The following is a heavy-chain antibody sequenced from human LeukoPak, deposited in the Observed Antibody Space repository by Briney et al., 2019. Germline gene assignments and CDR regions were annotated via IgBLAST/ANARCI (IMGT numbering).Heavy chain of an antibody. V-gene: IGHV3-7*01. D-gene: IGHD2-21*01. J-gene: IGHJ4*02. Sequence: GGPLRFSWAASGLTFSSNWLSWVRKAPGKGREWVANIKKDGSEKYYVDSVKGRFTISRDNAKNSLYLQMNSLRAEDTAVYYCASDDCGGDCYGDYWGQGTLVTVSS. CDR3: ASDDCGGDCYGDY. CDR1: GLTFSSNW. CDR2: IKKDGSEK.